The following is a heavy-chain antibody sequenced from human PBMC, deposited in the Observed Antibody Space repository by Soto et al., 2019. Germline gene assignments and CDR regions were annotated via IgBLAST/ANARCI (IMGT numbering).Heavy chain of an antibody. CDR1: GFTFSSYW. D-gene: IGHD2-15*01. CDR3: VRTSLVVAAATREDY. J-gene: IGHJ4*02. CDR2: INSDGSST. V-gene: IGHV3-74*01. Sequence: EVQLVESGGGLVQPGESLRLSCAASGFTFSSYWMHWVRQAPGKGLVWVSRINSDGSSTSYAGSVKGRFTISRDNAKNTLYLLMNSLRAEDTAVYYCVRTSLVVAAATREDYWGQGTLVTVSS.